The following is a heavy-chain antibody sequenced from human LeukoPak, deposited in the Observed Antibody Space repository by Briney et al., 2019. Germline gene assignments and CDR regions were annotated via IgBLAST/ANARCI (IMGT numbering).Heavy chain of an antibody. CDR1: GGTFSSYA. V-gene: IGHV1-69*05. Sequence: ASVKVSCKASGGTFSSYAISWVRQAPGQGLEWMGRIIPIFGTANYAQKFQGRVTITTDESTSTAYMELRSLRSDDTAVYYCARERRSYDFWSGPLFDYWGQGTLVTVSS. J-gene: IGHJ4*02. D-gene: IGHD3-3*01. CDR3: ARERRSYDFWSGPLFDY. CDR2: IIPIFGTA.